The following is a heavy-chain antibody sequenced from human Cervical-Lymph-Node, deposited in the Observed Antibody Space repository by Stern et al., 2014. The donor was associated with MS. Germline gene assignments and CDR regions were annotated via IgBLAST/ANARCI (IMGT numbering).Heavy chain of an antibody. J-gene: IGHJ1*01. CDR2: VNPTDGRT. D-gene: IGHD4-17*01. Sequence: EQLVGSGAEVKKPGASVKVSCKASGDSFASYPIHWLRHAPGQGPVWMGLVNPTDGRTTYAQTFKGRVTMTRDTSTRTVYMELSSLRPEDTAMYFCANPLPYANWGQGTRVTVSS. V-gene: IGHV1-46*03. CDR1: GDSFASYP. CDR3: ANPLPYAN.